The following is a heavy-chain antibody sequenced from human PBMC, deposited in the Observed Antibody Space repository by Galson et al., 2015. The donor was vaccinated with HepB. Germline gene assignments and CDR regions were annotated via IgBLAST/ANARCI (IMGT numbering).Heavy chain of an antibody. V-gene: IGHV3-30-3*01. CDR1: GFTFSSYA. CDR2: ISYDGSNK. D-gene: IGHD2-15*01. CDR3: ATQRSPATLDY. J-gene: IGHJ4*02. Sequence: SLRLSCAASGFTFSSYAMHWVRQAPGKGLEWVAVISYDGSNKYYADSVKGRFTISRDNSKNTLYLQMNSLRAEDTAVYYCATQRSPATLDYWGQGTLVTVSS.